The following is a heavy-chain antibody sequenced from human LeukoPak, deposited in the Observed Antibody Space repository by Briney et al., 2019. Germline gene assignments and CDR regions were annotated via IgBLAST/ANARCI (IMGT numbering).Heavy chain of an antibody. Sequence: SETLSLTCTVSGGSISSYYWSWIRQPPGKGLEWIGYIYYSGGTNYNPSLKGRVTISVDTSKNQFSLKLSSVTAADTAVYYCARSQYYDSSGYYVFYFDYWGQGTLVTVSS. J-gene: IGHJ4*02. CDR1: GGSISSYY. V-gene: IGHV4-59*01. CDR2: IYYSGGT. CDR3: ARSQYYDSSGYYVFYFDY. D-gene: IGHD3-22*01.